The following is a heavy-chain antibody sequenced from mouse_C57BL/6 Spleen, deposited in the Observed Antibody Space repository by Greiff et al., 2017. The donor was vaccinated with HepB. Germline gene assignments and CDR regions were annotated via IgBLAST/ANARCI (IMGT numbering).Heavy chain of an antibody. J-gene: IGHJ3*01. CDR2: INPGSGGT. D-gene: IGHD2-1*01. CDR3: ARDGNNLFAY. V-gene: IGHV1-80*01. CDR1: GYAFSSYW. Sequence: VQLQQSGAELVKPGASVKISCKASGYAFSSYWMNWVKQRPGQGLEWIGVINPGSGGTNYNEKFKGKATLTADKSSSTAYMQLSSLTSEDSAVYFCARDGNNLFAYWGQGTLVTVSA.